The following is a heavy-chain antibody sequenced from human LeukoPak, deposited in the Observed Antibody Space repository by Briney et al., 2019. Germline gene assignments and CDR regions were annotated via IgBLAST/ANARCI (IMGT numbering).Heavy chain of an antibody. D-gene: IGHD5-18*01. CDR1: GFTFSSYW. CDR3: ARGLWLVDY. J-gene: IGHJ4*02. V-gene: IGHV3-74*01. CDR2: INSDGSST. Sequence: LPGGSLRLSCAASGFTFSSYWMHWVRQAPGKGRVWVSSINSDGSSTSYADSVKCRFTISRDNAKNTLYLQMNSLRAEDTAVYYCARGLWLVDYWGQGTLVTVSS.